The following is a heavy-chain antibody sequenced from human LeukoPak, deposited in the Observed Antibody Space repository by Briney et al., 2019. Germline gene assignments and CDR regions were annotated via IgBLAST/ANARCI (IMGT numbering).Heavy chain of an antibody. Sequence: GGSLRLSCAASGFTFSDYSMNWVRQAPGKGLEWVSYIRSSSSTIYYADSVKGRFTISRDNAKNSLYLQMNSLRAEDTAVYYCAGVAVTYDYWGQGTLVTVSS. CDR3: AGVAVTYDY. CDR1: GFTFSDYS. D-gene: IGHD2-21*02. V-gene: IGHV3-48*04. J-gene: IGHJ4*02. CDR2: IRSSSSTI.